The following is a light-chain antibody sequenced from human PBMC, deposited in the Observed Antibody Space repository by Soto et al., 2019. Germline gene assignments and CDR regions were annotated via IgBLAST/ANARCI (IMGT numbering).Light chain of an antibody. Sequence: EIVLTQSPGTLSLSPGERATLSCRASQSVSSSYLAWYQQKPGQAPRLLIYGASSRATGIPDRFNGSGSGTDFPLTISRLEPEDFAVYYCQQYGSSPWTFGQGTKVEIK. CDR1: QSVSSSY. CDR2: GAS. CDR3: QQYGSSPWT. J-gene: IGKJ1*01. V-gene: IGKV3-20*01.